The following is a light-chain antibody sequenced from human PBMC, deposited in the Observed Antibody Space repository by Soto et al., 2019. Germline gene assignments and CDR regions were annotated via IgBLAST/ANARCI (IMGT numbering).Light chain of an antibody. CDR3: QQRSNWPPIT. Sequence: EIVLTQSPATLSLSPGERATLSCRASQSVNSYLAWYQQKPGQAPRLLIYDASNRATGIPARFSGSGSGTDYTLTISSLEPEDVAVYYCQQRSNWPPITFGQGTRLEIK. V-gene: IGKV3-11*01. J-gene: IGKJ5*01. CDR2: DAS. CDR1: QSVNSY.